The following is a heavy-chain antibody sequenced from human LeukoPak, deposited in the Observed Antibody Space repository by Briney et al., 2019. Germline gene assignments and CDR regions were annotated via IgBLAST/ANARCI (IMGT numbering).Heavy chain of an antibody. CDR2: ISGSGGST. Sequence: GGSLRLSCAASGFTFSSYAMSWVRQAPGKGLEWVSAISGSGGSTYYADSVKGRFTISRDNSKDTLYLQMNSLRAEDTAVYYCATHDYLNWFDPWGQGTLVTVSS. CDR3: ATHDYLNWFDP. J-gene: IGHJ5*02. V-gene: IGHV3-23*01. CDR1: GFTFSSYA. D-gene: IGHD4-11*01.